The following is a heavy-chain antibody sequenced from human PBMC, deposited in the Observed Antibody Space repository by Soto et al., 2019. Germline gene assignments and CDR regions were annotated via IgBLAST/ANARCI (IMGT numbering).Heavy chain of an antibody. V-gene: IGHV1-69*01. CDR1: GGTFSSYA. J-gene: IGHJ6*02. CDR3: ARDYYDSSGYYSIYYGMDV. CDR2: IIPIFGTA. D-gene: IGHD3-22*01. Sequence: QVQLVQSGAEVKKPGSSVKVSCKASGGTFSSYAISWVRQAPGQGLEWMGGIIPIFGTANYAQKFQGRVTITADESTSTAYMELSSLRSEDTAVYYCARDYYDSSGYYSIYYGMDVWGQGTTVTVSS.